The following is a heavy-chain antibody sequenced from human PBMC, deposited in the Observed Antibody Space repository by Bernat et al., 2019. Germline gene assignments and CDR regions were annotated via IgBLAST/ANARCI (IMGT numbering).Heavy chain of an antibody. CDR1: GYTFTGYY. V-gene: IGHV1-2*06. CDR2: INPNSGGT. J-gene: IGHJ4*02. D-gene: IGHD6-6*01. Sequence: QVQLVQSGAEVKKPGASVKVSCKASGYTFTGYYLHWVRQAPGQGLEWMGRINPNSGGTNYAQNFQGRVTMTRDTSISTAYMELSRLRSDDTAVYYCARFYHSSSQFDYWGQGTLVTVSS. CDR3: ARFYHSSSQFDY.